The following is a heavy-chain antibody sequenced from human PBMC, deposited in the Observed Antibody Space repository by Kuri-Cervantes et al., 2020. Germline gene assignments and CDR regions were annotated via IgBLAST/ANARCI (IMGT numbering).Heavy chain of an antibody. Sequence: GGSLRLSCAASGFTFDDYAMHWVRQAPGKGLEWVSLISWDGGSTYYADSVKGRFTISRDNSKNSLYLQMNSLRAEDTALYYCAKDSTRDGYNYAFYVYWGQGTLVTVSS. J-gene: IGHJ4*02. CDR3: AKDSTRDGYNYAFYVY. CDR1: GFTFDDYA. CDR2: ISWDGGST. D-gene: IGHD5-24*01. V-gene: IGHV3-43D*03.